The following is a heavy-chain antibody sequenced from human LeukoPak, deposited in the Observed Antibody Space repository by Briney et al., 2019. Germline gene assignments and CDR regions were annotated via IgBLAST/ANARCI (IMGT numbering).Heavy chain of an antibody. CDR3: ATGPNSGSYYSMDV. Sequence: ASVKVSCKVSGYTLTELSMHWVRQAPGKGLEWMGGFDPEDGETIYAQRFQGRVTMTEDTSTDTAYMELSSLRSEDTAVYYCATGPNSGSYYSMDVWGKGTTVTVSS. D-gene: IGHD1-26*01. CDR2: FDPEDGET. CDR1: GYTLTELS. J-gene: IGHJ6*04. V-gene: IGHV1-24*01.